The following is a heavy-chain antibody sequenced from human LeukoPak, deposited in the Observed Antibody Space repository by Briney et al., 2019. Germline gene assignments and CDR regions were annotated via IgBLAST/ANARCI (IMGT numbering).Heavy chain of an antibody. CDR3: ARDRCSGGSCYSDWFDP. V-gene: IGHV3-48*04. D-gene: IGHD2-15*01. J-gene: IGHJ5*02. CDR2: ISSSSSTI. Sequence: GGSLRLSCAASGFTFSSYSMSWVRQAPGKGLEWVSYISSSSSTIYYADSVKGRFTISRDNAKNSLYLQMNSLRAEDTAAYYCARDRCSGGSCYSDWFDPWGQGTLVTVSS. CDR1: GFTFSSYS.